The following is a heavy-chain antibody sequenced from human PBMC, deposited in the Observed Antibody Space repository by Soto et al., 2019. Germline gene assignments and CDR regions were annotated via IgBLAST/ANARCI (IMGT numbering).Heavy chain of an antibody. D-gene: IGHD3-10*01. J-gene: IGHJ6*02. CDR2: IDPSDSYT. CDR1: GYSFTSYW. Sequence: GESLKISCKGSGYSFTSYWISWVRQMPGKGLEWMGRIDPSDSYTNYSPSFQGHVTISADKSISTAYLQWSSLKASDTAMYYCASRYYGSGSHTGTYYYYGMDVWGQGTTVTVSS. CDR3: ASRYYGSGSHTGTYYYYGMDV. V-gene: IGHV5-10-1*01.